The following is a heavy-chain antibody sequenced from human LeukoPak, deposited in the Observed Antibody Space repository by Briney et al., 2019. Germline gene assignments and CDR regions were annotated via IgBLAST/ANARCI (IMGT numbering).Heavy chain of an antibody. CDR3: ARGDGYNFRFDY. Sequence: GGSLRLSCAASGFSFSNDWMNWVRQAPGKGLEWVSIIHSGDSTLYADSVKGRFTISRDNSKNTLYLQMNSLRAEDTAVYYCARGDGYNFRFDYWGQGTLVTVSS. D-gene: IGHD5-24*01. CDR1: GFSFSNDW. V-gene: IGHV3-53*01. J-gene: IGHJ4*02. CDR2: IHSGDST.